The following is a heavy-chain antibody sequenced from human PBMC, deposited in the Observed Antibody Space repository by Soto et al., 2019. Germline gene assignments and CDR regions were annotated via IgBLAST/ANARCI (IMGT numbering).Heavy chain of an antibody. CDR1: GFTFSSYS. Sequence: GGSLRLSCAASGFTFSSYSMNWVRQAPGKGLEWVSSISSSSSYIYYAGSVKGRYTISRDNAKNSLYLQMNSLSAEDTAVYYCARGITVAGIGSRIGFDPWGQGTLVTVSS. CDR3: ARGITVAGIGSRIGFDP. D-gene: IGHD6-19*01. V-gene: IGHV3-21*01. CDR2: ISSSSSYI. J-gene: IGHJ5*02.